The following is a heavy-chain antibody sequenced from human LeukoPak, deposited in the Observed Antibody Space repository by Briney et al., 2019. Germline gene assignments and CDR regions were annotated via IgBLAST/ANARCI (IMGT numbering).Heavy chain of an antibody. CDR2: INHRGST. D-gene: IGHD3-22*01. J-gene: IGHJ4*02. Sequence: SETLCLTCGVYSESFSGYFWTYIRQPPGGGLEWIGDINHRGSTNYNPSLKSRVTISVDTSKNQFSLRLTSVTAADTAVYYCARGSIYYGDSSAYFDYWGQGTLVTVSS. V-gene: IGHV4-34*01. CDR1: SESFSGYF. CDR3: ARGSIYYGDSSAYFDY.